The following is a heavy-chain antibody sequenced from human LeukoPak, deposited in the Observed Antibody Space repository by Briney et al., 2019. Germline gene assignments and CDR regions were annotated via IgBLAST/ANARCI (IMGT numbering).Heavy chain of an antibody. CDR3: AREVVAGGFDP. CDR2: ISSSSSYI. CDR1: GFTFSSYS. D-gene: IGHD6-19*01. J-gene: IGHJ5*02. Sequence: PGGSLRLSCAASGFTFSSYSMNWGRQAPGRGPEWVSSISSSSSYIYYADPLKGRVTISRDNAKNSLYLQSNSLRAEDTAVYYCAREVVAGGFDPWGQGTLVTVSS. V-gene: IGHV3-21*01.